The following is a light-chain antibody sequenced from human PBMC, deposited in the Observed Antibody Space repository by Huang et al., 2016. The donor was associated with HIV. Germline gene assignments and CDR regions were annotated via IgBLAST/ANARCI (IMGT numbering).Light chain of an antibody. Sequence: EIVMTQSPATLSVFPGERATLSCRASQSVSSNLAWYQQKPGQAPRLLIYGASTRATGIPARFSALGSGTEFTLTISSLQSEDFAVYYCQQYNNWPPMYTFGQGTNLEIK. CDR1: QSVSSN. J-gene: IGKJ2*01. V-gene: IGKV3-15*01. CDR3: QQYNNWPPMYT. CDR2: GAS.